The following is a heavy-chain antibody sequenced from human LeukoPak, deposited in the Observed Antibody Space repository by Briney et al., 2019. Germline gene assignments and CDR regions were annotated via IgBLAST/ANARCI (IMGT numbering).Heavy chain of an antibody. V-gene: IGHV1-18*01. CDR1: GCTFTPTY. CDR3: ARGGSYYPCIDY. CDR2: ASAYYGKP. Sequence: SVNVSYQTCGCTFTPTYIHWLRQAPGQELEGMGWASAYYGKPSHQPKLQGRVTMTIDTSTTTAYIDPTRLTFDDPAVYYCARGGSYYPCIDYWGQGTLVTVSS. D-gene: IGHD1-26*01. J-gene: IGHJ4*02.